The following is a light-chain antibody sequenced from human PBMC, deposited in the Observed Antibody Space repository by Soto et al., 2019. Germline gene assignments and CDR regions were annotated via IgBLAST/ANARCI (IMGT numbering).Light chain of an antibody. CDR3: QVWDRSSDRHAV. CDR2: YDS. V-gene: IGLV3-21*04. Sequence: SYELTQPPSVSVAPGKTARITCGGNNIGSKSVHWYQQKPGQAPVLVIYYDSDRPSGIPERFSGSNSGNTATLTIRRVNAGDEVDYDGQVWDRSSDRHAVFGGGTKLTVL. J-gene: IGLJ2*01. CDR1: NIGSKS.